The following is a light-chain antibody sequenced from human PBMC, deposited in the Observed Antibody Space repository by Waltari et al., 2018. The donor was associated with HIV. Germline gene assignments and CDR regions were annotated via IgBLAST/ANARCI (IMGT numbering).Light chain of an antibody. CDR3: NSRDSSGNRLVV. CDR1: SLRNSF. J-gene: IGLJ2*01. Sequence: SSEVTQDPTVSVALGQTVRITCQGDSLRNSFPSWYQQKPGQAPVLVIYGENNRPSGIPDRFSGPTSGNTASLIITGAQAEDEAEYYCNSRDSSGNRLVVFGGGTKLTVL. V-gene: IGLV3-19*01. CDR2: GEN.